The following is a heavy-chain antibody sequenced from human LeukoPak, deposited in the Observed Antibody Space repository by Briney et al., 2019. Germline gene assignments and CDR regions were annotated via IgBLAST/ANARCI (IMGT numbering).Heavy chain of an antibody. CDR2: ISSSSSYI. Sequence: GGSLRLSCAASGFTFSSYSMNWVRQAPGKGLEWVSSISSSSSYIYYADSVKGRFTTSRDNAKNSLYLQMNSLRAEDTAVYYCARVHHCGYGHYFDYWGQGTLVTVSS. CDR3: ARVHHCGYGHYFDY. J-gene: IGHJ4*02. CDR1: GFTFSSYS. D-gene: IGHD5-12*01. V-gene: IGHV3-21*01.